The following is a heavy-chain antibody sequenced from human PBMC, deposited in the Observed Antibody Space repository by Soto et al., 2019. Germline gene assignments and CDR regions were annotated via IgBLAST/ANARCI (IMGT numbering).Heavy chain of an antibody. CDR3: ARGRRYYDFWSGRPFDY. CDR2: INHSGST. Sequence: PSETLSLTCAAYGGSFSGYYWSWVRQPPGKGLEWIGEINHSGSTNYNPSLKSRVTISVDTSKNQFSLKLSSVTAADTAVYYCARGRRYYDFWSGRPFDYWGQGTLVTVSS. V-gene: IGHV4-34*01. CDR1: GGSFSGYY. J-gene: IGHJ4*02. D-gene: IGHD3-3*01.